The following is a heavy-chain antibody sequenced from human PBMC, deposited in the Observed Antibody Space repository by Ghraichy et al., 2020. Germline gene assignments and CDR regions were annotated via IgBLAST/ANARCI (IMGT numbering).Heavy chain of an antibody. CDR3: ARAWLIQGNMDV. CDR1: GYSFSSYG. CDR2: INGHSGYT. J-gene: IGHJ6*02. V-gene: IGHV1-18*04. Sequence: ASVKVSCKASGYSFSSYGISWVRQAPGEGLEWMGWINGHSGYTTYAQKVQGRVTVTRDTSTSTVYMELRSLRSDDTAVYYCARAWLIQGNMDVWGQGTTVTVSS. D-gene: IGHD5-24*01.